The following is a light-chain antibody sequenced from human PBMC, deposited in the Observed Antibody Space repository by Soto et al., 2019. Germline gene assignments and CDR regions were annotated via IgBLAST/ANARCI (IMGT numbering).Light chain of an antibody. Sequence: QMNKSPSSLSASVGDRVTITCRASQSISSYLNWYQQKPGKAPKLLIYAASSLQSGVPSRFSGSGSGTDFTLTISSLQPEDFATYYCQQSYSTSISFGQGTRLEIK. J-gene: IGKJ5*01. CDR2: AAS. CDR1: QSISSY. CDR3: QQSYSTSIS. V-gene: IGKV1-39*01.